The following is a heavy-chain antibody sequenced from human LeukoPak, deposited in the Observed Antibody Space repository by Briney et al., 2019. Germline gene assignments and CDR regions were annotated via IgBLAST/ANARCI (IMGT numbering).Heavy chain of an antibody. V-gene: IGHV4-61*02. J-gene: IGHJ5*02. CDR3: ARLGGPSLRYFDWLSPRGWFDP. Sequence: SETLSLTCTVSGGSFSSGNYYWSWIRQPAGKVLEWIGRIQTSGSTNYNPSLKSRVTISVDTSKNQFSLKLSSVTAADTAVYYCARLGGPSLRYFDWLSPRGWFDPWGQGTLVTVSS. CDR1: GGSFSSGNYY. D-gene: IGHD3-9*01. CDR2: IQTSGST.